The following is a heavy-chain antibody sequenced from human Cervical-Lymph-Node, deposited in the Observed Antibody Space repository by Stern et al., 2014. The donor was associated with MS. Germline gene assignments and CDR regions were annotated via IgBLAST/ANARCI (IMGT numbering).Heavy chain of an antibody. Sequence: VQLVQSGAEVKKPGSSVKVSCKTSGGTFSNYAISWVRQAPGQGLEWMGGITPIFDATNYAQKFQGRITITADESTRTAYMELSSLRSDDTAMYYCARGDSEAPIYYFDYWGQETLVTVSS. CDR1: GGTFSNYA. CDR3: ARGDSEAPIYYFDY. CDR2: ITPIFDAT. D-gene: IGHD2-21*01. J-gene: IGHJ4*02. V-gene: IGHV1-69*12.